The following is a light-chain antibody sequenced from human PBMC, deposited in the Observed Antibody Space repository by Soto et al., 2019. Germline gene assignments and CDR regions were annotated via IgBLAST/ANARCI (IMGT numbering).Light chain of an antibody. V-gene: IGKV3-15*01. Sequence: EIVMTQSPLTLSASPGERAIFSCRASQSVGSNIAWYQQKPGQSPRLLVYGSSTRATGIPARFSGSGSGTEFTLTISSLQSEDFAVYYCHQYNFWPSFGQGTKVDIK. CDR2: GSS. CDR1: QSVGSN. J-gene: IGKJ1*01. CDR3: HQYNFWPS.